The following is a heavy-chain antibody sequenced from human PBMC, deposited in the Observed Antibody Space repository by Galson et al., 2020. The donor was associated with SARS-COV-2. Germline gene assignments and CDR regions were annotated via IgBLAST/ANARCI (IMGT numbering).Heavy chain of an antibody. CDR2: IYYSGST. Sequence: SETLSLTCTVSGGSISSSSYYWGWIRQPPGKGLEWIGSIYYSGSTYYNPSLKSRVTISVDTSKNQFSLKLSSVTAADTAVYYCARRAGTMVRGVNRAFDIWGQGTMVTVSS. CDR1: GGSISSSSYY. CDR3: ARRAGTMVRGVNRAFDI. D-gene: IGHD3-10*01. V-gene: IGHV4-39*01. J-gene: IGHJ3*02.